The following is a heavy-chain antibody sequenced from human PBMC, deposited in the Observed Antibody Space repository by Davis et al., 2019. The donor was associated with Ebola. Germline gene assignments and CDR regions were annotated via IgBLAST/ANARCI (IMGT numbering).Heavy chain of an antibody. V-gene: IGHV3-21*01. D-gene: IGHD3-22*01. Sequence: GESLKISCAASGFTFSSYSMNWVRQAPGKGLEWVSSISSSSSYIYYADSMKGRFTISRDDAKNSLYLQMNSLRDDDTAVYYCARVHSSGYYTSDYWGQGTLVAVSS. CDR2: ISSSSSYI. CDR1: GFTFSSYS. CDR3: ARVHSSGYYTSDY. J-gene: IGHJ4*02.